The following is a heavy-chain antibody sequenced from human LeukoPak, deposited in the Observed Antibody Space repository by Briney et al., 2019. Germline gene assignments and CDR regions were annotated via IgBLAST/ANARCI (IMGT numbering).Heavy chain of an antibody. CDR2: INHSGST. CDR1: GGSFSGYY. V-gene: IGHV4-34*01. CDR3: ARDPSGPRWGWYKAQAADHFDY. D-gene: IGHD6-19*01. J-gene: IGHJ4*02. Sequence: PSETLSLTCAVYGGSFSGYYWSWLRQPPGKGLEWIGEINHSGSTNYNPSLKSRVTISVDTSKNQFSLKLSSVTAADTAVYYCARDPSGPRWGWYKAQAADHFDYWGQGTLVTVSS.